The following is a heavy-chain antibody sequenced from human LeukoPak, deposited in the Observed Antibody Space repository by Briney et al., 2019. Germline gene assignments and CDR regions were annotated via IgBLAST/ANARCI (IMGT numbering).Heavy chain of an antibody. CDR1: GGTFSSYA. Sequence: GASVKVSCKASGGTFSSYAISWVRQAPGQGLEWTGGIIPIFGTANYAQKFQGRVTITTDESTSTAYMELSSLRSEDTAVYYCVRDLIGYSSSWSNWFDPWGQGTLVTVSS. CDR3: VRDLIGYSSSWSNWFDP. V-gene: IGHV1-69*05. D-gene: IGHD6-13*01. CDR2: IIPIFGTA. J-gene: IGHJ5*02.